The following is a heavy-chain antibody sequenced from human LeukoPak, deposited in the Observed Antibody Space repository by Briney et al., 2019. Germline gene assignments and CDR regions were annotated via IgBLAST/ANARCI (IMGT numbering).Heavy chain of an antibody. CDR3: ARDLLSRITMVRGVIMFDP. V-gene: IGHV1-46*01. Sequence: GASVKVSCKASGYTFTSYYMHWVRQAPGQGLEWMGIINPSGGSTSYAQKFQGRVTMTRDTSTSTVYMELSSQRSEDTAVYYCARDLLSRITMVRGVIMFDPWGQGTLVTVSS. J-gene: IGHJ5*02. D-gene: IGHD3-10*01. CDR1: GYTFTSYY. CDR2: INPSGGST.